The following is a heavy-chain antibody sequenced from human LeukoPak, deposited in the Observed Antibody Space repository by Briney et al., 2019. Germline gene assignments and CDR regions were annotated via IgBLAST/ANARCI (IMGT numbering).Heavy chain of an antibody. J-gene: IGHJ4*02. V-gene: IGHV3-30*03. D-gene: IGHD2-21*01. CDR2: ISYDGSKK. Sequence: GGSLRLSCAASGFTFSRYGMHWVRQAPGKGLEWVAVISYDGSKKYYAASVKGRLTISRDNSKNTLYLQMNSLRADDTAVYYCAGGLLIGNVFDCWGQGTLVTVSS. CDR1: GFTFSRYG. CDR3: AGGLLIGNVFDC.